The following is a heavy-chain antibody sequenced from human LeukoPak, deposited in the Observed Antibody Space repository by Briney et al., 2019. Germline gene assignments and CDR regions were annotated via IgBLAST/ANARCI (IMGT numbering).Heavy chain of an antibody. Sequence: SGGSLRLSCVASGFPFGSYAMTWVRQAPGKGLESVSVNTDGADTYYADSVKGRFTISRDNSKNTLYLQMNSLRAEDTAVYYCARDKPPPYYYDSSGIFDYWGQGTLVTVSS. CDR1: GFPFGSYA. CDR2: NTDGADT. CDR3: ARDKPPPYYYDSSGIFDY. V-gene: IGHV3-23*01. J-gene: IGHJ4*02. D-gene: IGHD3-22*01.